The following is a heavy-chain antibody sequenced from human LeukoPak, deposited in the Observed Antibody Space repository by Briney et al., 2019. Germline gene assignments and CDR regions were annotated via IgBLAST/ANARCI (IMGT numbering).Heavy chain of an antibody. CDR1: GFTFSNDW. CDR2: ISWNSGSI. J-gene: IGHJ4*02. Sequence: PGGSLRLSCEASGFTFSNDWMGWVRQAPGKGLEWVSGISWNSGSIGYADSVKGRFTISRDNAKNSLYLQMNSLRAEDMALYYCAKGWGSSVTHHCDYWGQGTLVTVSS. V-gene: IGHV3-9*03. D-gene: IGHD4-23*01. CDR3: AKGWGSSVTHHCDY.